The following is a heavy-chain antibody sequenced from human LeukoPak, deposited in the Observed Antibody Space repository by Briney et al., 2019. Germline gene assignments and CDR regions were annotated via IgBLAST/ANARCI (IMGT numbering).Heavy chain of an antibody. J-gene: IGHJ5*02. CDR3: ARYCSSTSCYLNNWFDP. CDR2: IYYSGST. D-gene: IGHD2-2*01. V-gene: IGHV4-39*01. Sequence: SETLSLTCTVSGGSISDSSYYWGWIRQPPGKGLDWIGSIYYSGSTYYNPSLKSRVTISVDTSKNQFSLRLSSVTAADTAVYYCARYCSSTSCYLNNWFDPWGQGTLVTVSS. CDR1: GGSISDSSYY.